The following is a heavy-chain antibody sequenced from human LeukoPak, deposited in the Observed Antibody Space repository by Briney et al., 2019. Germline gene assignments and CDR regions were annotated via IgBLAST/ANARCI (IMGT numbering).Heavy chain of an antibody. CDR1: GGSISRGGYY. D-gene: IGHD6-6*01. V-gene: IGHV4-31*03. CDR3: ARGPISAAPANGVGFDY. Sequence: SQTLSLTCTVSGGSISRGGYYWSWIRQHPGKGLEWIGYIYYSGSTYYNPSLKSRVTISVDTSKNQFSLKLSSVTAADTAVYYCARGPISAAPANGVGFDYWGQGTLVTVSS. CDR2: IYYSGST. J-gene: IGHJ4*02.